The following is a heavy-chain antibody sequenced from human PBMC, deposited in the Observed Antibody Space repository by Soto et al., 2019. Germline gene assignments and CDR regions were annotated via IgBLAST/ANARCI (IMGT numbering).Heavy chain of an antibody. Sequence: HPGGSLRLSCAASGFIFSSYTMHWVRQAPGKXLEWVGVITYDGSNQYYADSVKGRFTISRDNSRNMLFLQMNSLRPDDTAVYYCARSGLALPYSASHWFDPWGHGTLVTVSS. V-gene: IGHV3-30-3*01. D-gene: IGHD3-22*01. CDR3: ARSGLALPYSASHWFDP. CDR2: ITYDGSNQ. CDR1: GFIFSSYT. J-gene: IGHJ5*02.